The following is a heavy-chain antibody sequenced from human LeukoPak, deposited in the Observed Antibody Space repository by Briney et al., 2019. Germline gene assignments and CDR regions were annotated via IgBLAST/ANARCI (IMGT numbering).Heavy chain of an antibody. CDR3: ASSLEGLSGYDHDYYGMDV. D-gene: IGHD5-12*01. V-gene: IGHV1-69*13. CDR2: IIPIFGTA. CDR1: GYTFISYY. Sequence: ASVKVSCKASGYTFISYYMHWVRQAPGQGLEWMGGIIPIFGTANYAQKFQGRVTITADESTSTAYMELSSLRSEDTAVYYCASSLEGLSGYDHDYYGMDVWGQGTTVTVSS. J-gene: IGHJ6*02.